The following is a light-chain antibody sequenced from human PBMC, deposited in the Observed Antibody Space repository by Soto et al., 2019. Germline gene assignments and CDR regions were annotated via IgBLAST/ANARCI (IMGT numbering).Light chain of an antibody. Sequence: DIQMTQSPSSVSASVGDRVTITCRASQSVSNFLMWYQQKPGKAPNLLIYDASSLQSGVPSRFIGSGSGTYFTLTISSLEAEDFATYYCQQAINLPTTFGQGTRLDIK. CDR1: QSVSNF. CDR3: QQAINLPTT. J-gene: IGKJ5*01. CDR2: DAS. V-gene: IGKV1-12*01.